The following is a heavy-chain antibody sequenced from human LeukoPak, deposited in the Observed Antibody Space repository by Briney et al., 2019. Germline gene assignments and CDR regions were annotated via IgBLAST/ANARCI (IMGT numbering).Heavy chain of an antibody. D-gene: IGHD3-10*01. CDR2: IKQDGSEK. J-gene: IGHJ6*04. V-gene: IGHV3-7*01. CDR1: GFTFSSYE. CDR3: ARDTVMVRGPIKGMDV. Sequence: PGGSLRLSCAASGFTFSSYEMNWVRQAPGKGLEWVANIKQDGSEKYYVDSVKGRFTISRDNAKNSLYLQMNSLRAEDTAVYYCARDTVMVRGPIKGMDVWGKGTTVTISS.